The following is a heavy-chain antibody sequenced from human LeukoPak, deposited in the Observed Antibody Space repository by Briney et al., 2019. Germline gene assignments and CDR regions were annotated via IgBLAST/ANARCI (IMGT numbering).Heavy chain of an antibody. CDR3: ARQSYDFWSGYYSPPDY. CDR1: GGSISSSSYY. D-gene: IGHD3-3*01. V-gene: IGHV4-39*01. Sequence: SETLSLTCTVSGGSISSSSYYWGWIRQPPGEGLEWIGSIYYSGSTYYNPSLKSRVTISVDTSKNQFSLKLSSVTAADTAVYYCARQSYDFWSGYYSPPDYWGQGTLVTVSS. J-gene: IGHJ4*02. CDR2: IYYSGST.